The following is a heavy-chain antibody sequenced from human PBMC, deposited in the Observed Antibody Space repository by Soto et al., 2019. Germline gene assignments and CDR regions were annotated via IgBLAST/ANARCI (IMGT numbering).Heavy chain of an antibody. Sequence: SETLSLTCTVSGGSISSYYWSWIRQPPGKGLEWIGYIYYSGSTNYNPSLKSRVTISADKSTSTAYLQWNTLKASDTAMYYCARHISNFRYYYYAMDVWGQGTTVTVSS. D-gene: IGHD1-1*01. V-gene: IGHV4-59*08. CDR3: ARHISNFRYYYYAMDV. CDR2: IYYSGST. CDR1: GGSISSYY. J-gene: IGHJ6*02.